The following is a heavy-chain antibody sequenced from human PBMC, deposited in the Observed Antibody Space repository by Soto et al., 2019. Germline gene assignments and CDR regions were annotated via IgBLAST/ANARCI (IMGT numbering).Heavy chain of an antibody. CDR1: GVSIRSGNW. Sequence: SETLSLTCAVSGVSIRSGNWWTWVRQTPQRGLEYIGEIFHDGTANYYPSFERRVAISVDTAKNQFSLKLTAVTAADTAIYFCARLVYDTRLNYMYFDFWGQGALVTVSS. J-gene: IGHJ4*02. V-gene: IGHV4-4*02. D-gene: IGHD3-10*01. CDR2: IFHDGTA. CDR3: ARLVYDTRLNYMYFDF.